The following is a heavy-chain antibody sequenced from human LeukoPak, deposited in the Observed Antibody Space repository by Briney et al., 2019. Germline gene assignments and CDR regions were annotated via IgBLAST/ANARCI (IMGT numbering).Heavy chain of an antibody. CDR3: ARGRSTIFGVVIIPTFDY. J-gene: IGHJ4*02. V-gene: IGHV3-7*01. Sequence: GGSPRLSCAASGFTFSTYWMSWVRQALGKGLEWVANIKQDGSEKYYVDSVKGRFTISRDNSKNTLYLQMGSLRAEDMAVYYCARGRSTIFGVVIIPTFDYWGQGTLVTVSS. CDR1: GFTFSTYW. D-gene: IGHD3-3*01. CDR2: IKQDGSEK.